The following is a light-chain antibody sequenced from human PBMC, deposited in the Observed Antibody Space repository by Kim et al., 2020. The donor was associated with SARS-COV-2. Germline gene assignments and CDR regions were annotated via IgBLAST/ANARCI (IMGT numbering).Light chain of an antibody. J-gene: IGKJ1*01. V-gene: IGKV3-20*01. Sequence: WSPGERATLSCRASQSISSSFFAWLQQKPDHAPRLLFHGASSRATGIPDRFSGSGSGTDFTLTISRLEPEDFAVYYCQQYGFSWTFGQGTKVDIK. CDR2: GAS. CDR1: QSISSSF. CDR3: QQYGFSWT.